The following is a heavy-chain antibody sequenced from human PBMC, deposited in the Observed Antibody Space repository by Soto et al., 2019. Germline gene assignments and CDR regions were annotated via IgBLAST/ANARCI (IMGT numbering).Heavy chain of an antibody. CDR2: INGYNGNT. D-gene: IGHD3-16*01. Sequence: QVQLVQSGAEVKKPGASVKVSCKASGYTFTRSGISWVRQAPGQGPEWMGWINGYNGNTNYAQKFQGRITMTTDTPTSTGYMELGSLRSADTAVYYCARMGDVPYSCYGMDVWGQGTTVIVSS. CDR3: ARMGDVPYSCYGMDV. CDR1: GYTFTRSG. V-gene: IGHV1-18*01. J-gene: IGHJ6*02.